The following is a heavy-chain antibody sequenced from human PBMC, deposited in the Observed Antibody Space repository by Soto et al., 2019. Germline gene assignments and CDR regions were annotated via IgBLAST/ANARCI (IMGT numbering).Heavy chain of an antibody. D-gene: IGHD6-13*01. Sequence: ASVKVSCKASGYTFTSYGISWVRQAPGQGLEWMGWISAYNGNTNYAQKLQGRVTMTTDTSTSTAYMELRSLRSDDTAVYYCARDPIAAAGEEYNWFDPWGQGTLVTVS. CDR1: GYTFTSYG. CDR3: ARDPIAAAGEEYNWFDP. V-gene: IGHV1-18*01. CDR2: ISAYNGNT. J-gene: IGHJ5*02.